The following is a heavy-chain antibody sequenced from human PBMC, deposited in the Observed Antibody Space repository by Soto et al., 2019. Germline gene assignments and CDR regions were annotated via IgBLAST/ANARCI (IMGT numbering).Heavy chain of an antibody. CDR1: GYTFTSYG. CDR3: ARVVQLWFYYYYGMDV. V-gene: IGHV1-18*04. D-gene: IGHD5-18*01. J-gene: IGHJ6*02. Sequence: QVQLVQSGAEVKKPGASVKVSCKASGYTFTSYGISWVRQAPGQGLEWMGWISAYNGNTNYAQKLQGRVTMTTDTSTSTAYMELRSLRSDDTAVYYCARVVQLWFYYYYGMDVWGQGTTVTVPS. CDR2: ISAYNGNT.